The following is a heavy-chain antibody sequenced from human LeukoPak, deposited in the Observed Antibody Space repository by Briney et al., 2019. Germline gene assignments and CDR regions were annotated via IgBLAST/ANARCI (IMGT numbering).Heavy chain of an antibody. V-gene: IGHV3-66*01. J-gene: IGHJ4*02. CDR3: SRDVGERGGTYYATLYGY. CDR1: GFTVSSNY. D-gene: IGHD1-26*01. Sequence: GGSLRLSCAASGFTVSSNYMSWVRQAPGKGLEWVSVIYSGGSTYYADSVKGRFTISRDNSKNTLYLQMNSLRAEDTAVYYCSRDVGERGGTYYATLYGYWGQGTLVTVSS. CDR2: IYSGGST.